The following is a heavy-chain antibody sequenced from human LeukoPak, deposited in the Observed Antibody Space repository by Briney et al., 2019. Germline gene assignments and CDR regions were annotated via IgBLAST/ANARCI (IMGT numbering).Heavy chain of an antibody. CDR1: GGSISSYY. Sequence: SETLSFTCTVSGGSISSYYWSWIRQPPGKGLEWIGYVYYSGSTNYNPSLKSRVTISVDTSKNQFSLKLSSVTAADTAVYYCATYYYDTSGYYSFDYWGQGTLVTVSS. CDR2: VYYSGST. V-gene: IGHV4-59*01. D-gene: IGHD3-22*01. J-gene: IGHJ4*02. CDR3: ATYYYDTSGYYSFDY.